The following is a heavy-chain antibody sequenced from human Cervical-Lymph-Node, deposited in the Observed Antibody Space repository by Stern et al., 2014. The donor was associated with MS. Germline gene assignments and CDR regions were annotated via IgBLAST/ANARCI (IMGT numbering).Heavy chain of an antibody. D-gene: IGHD6-13*01. CDR2: LNPSVGRT. V-gene: IGHV1-46*01. J-gene: IGHJ4*02. Sequence: VQLVESGGGVIQPGASVRLSCKASGYSFTNYDIHWVRQAPGQGLEWCASLNPSVGRTPYAQNVQGRVTVTGNTSTDTVDLELTGLRDEDSAVYYCARVLSLATSDSWGQGTLVTVSS. CDR1: GYSFTNYD. CDR3: ARVLSLATSDS.